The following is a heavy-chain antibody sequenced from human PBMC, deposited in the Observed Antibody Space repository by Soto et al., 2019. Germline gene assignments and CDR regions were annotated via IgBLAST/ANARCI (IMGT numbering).Heavy chain of an antibody. J-gene: IGHJ4*02. CDR1: GYTFTRSG. Sequence: ASVKVSCKASGYTFTRSGISWVRQAPGQGLEWMGWISAYNGNTNYAQKLQGRVTMTTDTSTSTAYMELRSLRSDDTAVYYCARGPPSYYDSSGYYKYFDYWGQGTLVTVSS. CDR3: ARGPPSYYDSSGYYKYFDY. D-gene: IGHD3-22*01. CDR2: ISAYNGNT. V-gene: IGHV1-18*01.